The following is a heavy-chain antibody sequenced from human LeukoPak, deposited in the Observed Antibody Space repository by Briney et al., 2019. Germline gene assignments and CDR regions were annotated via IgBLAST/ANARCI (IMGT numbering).Heavy chain of an antibody. D-gene: IGHD3-3*01. V-gene: IGHV4-4*07. CDR3: ARTYYDFWSGYFGFDP. J-gene: IGHJ5*02. CDR2: IYHSGST. CDR1: GGSISSYY. Sequence: SETLSLTCTVSGGSISSYYWSWIRQPAGKGLEWIGSIYHSGSTYYNPSLKSRVTISVDTSKNQFSLKLSSVTAADTAVYYCARTYYDFWSGYFGFDPWGQGTLVTVSS.